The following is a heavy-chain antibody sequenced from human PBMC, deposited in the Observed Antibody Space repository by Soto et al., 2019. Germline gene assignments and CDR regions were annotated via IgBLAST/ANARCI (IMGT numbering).Heavy chain of an antibody. J-gene: IGHJ6*02. D-gene: IGHD3-3*01. V-gene: IGHV1-69*13. CDR1: GVTFSSYA. CDR3: ARERRTIFGVVIPFYYYYGMDV. CDR2: IIPIFGTA. Sequence: SVKVSCKASGVTFSSYAISWVRQAPGQGLEWMGGIIPIFGTANYAQKFQGRVTITADESTSTAYMELSSLRSEDTAVYYCARERRTIFGVVIPFYYYYGMDVWGQGTTVTVSS.